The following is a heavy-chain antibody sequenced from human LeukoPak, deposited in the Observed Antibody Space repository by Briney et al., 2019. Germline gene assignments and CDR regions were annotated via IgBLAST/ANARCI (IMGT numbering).Heavy chain of an antibody. V-gene: IGHV4-59*01. J-gene: IGHJ4*02. Sequence: SETLSLTCTVSGGSISSYYWSWIRQTPGKGLEWIGYIYYSGSTNYNPSLKSRVTISVDTSKNQFSLKLSSVTAADTAVYYCARVWPFGSGHGYFDYWGQGTLVTVSS. D-gene: IGHD3-3*01. CDR3: ARVWPFGSGHGYFDY. CDR1: GGSISSYY. CDR2: IYYSGST.